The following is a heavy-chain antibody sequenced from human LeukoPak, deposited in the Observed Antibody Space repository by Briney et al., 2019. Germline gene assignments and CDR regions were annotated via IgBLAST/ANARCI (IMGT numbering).Heavy chain of an antibody. Sequence: PSETLSLTCTVSGGSMSSYYWSWIRQPPGKGLEWIGYIYYSGSTNYNPSLKSRVTISVDTSKNQFSLKLSSVTAADTAVYYCARHMDYYDSSGFYFDIWGQGTMVTVSS. D-gene: IGHD3-22*01. CDR3: ARHMDYYDSSGFYFDI. V-gene: IGHV4-59*08. CDR2: IYYSGST. J-gene: IGHJ3*02. CDR1: GGSMSSYY.